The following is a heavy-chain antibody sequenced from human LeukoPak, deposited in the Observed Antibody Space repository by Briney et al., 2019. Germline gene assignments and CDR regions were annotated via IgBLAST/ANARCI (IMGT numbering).Heavy chain of an antibody. Sequence: PGGSLRLSCAASGFTVSSNYMTWVRQAPGKGLEWVSVMYTLGNTYYADSVRGRFTISRDNSKNTRYLQMNSLRAEDTAVYYCAKGSKEVLFTRDHYMDVWGKGTTVTMSS. CDR2: MYTLGNT. CDR1: GFTVSSNY. J-gene: IGHJ6*03. V-gene: IGHV3-66*01. CDR3: AKGSKEVLFTRDHYMDV. D-gene: IGHD3-3*01.